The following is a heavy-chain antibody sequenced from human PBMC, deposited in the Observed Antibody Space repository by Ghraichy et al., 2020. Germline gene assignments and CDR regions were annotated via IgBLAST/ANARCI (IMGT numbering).Heavy chain of an antibody. CDR3: ARWTRVTAYYFDY. D-gene: IGHD4-17*01. Sequence: SETLSLTCTVSGGSISSGGYYWSWIRQHPGKGLEWIGYIYYSGSTFYNPSLQSRVTISVDTSKNQFSLKLSSVTAADTAVYYCARWTRVTAYYFDYWGQGTLVTVSS. CDR1: GGSISSGGYY. CDR2: IYYSGST. J-gene: IGHJ4*02. V-gene: IGHV4-31*03.